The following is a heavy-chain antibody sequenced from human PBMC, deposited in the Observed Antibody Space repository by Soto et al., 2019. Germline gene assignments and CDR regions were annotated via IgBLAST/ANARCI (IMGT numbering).Heavy chain of an antibody. D-gene: IGHD3-10*01. J-gene: IGHJ4*02. V-gene: IGHV1-8*01. CDR2: INPNSGDI. Sequence: ASVKVSCKASGNTFTSYDINWVRQATGHGLEWMGWINPNSGDIGYAQKFEGRVTMTRDTAIRTAYMEVSRLRSDDTAVYYCARGRASGSYYLLDYWGQGTLVTVSS. CDR1: GNTFTSYD. CDR3: ARGRASGSYYLLDY.